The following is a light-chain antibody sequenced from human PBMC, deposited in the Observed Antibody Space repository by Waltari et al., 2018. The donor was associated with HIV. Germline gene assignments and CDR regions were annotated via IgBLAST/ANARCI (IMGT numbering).Light chain of an antibody. CDR3: QQYGSSPRT. Sequence: EIVLTQSPGTLSLSPGERPTLSCRASQSVRSSYLAWYQQKPGQAPRLLIYGASSRATGIPDRFSGSGSGTDFTLTISRLEPEDFAVYYCQQYGSSPRTFGQGTKLEIK. CDR2: GAS. J-gene: IGKJ2*01. V-gene: IGKV3-20*01. CDR1: QSVRSSY.